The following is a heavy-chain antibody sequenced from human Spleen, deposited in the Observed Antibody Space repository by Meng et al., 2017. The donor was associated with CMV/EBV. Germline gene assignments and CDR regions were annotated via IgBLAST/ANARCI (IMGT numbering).Heavy chain of an antibody. CDR1: GASISSSSFY. J-gene: IGHJ6*02. Sequence: SETLSLTCTVSGASISSSSFYCGWIRQPPGKGLEGIGSIFYRGSTYYNPSLKSRVTISVNTSKNQFSLKLSIVTAADTAVYSCARHRVTIFGVVIRTYYYYGMDVWGQGTTVTVSS. V-gene: IGHV4-39*01. D-gene: IGHD3-3*01. CDR2: IFYRGST. CDR3: ARHRVTIFGVVIRTYYYYGMDV.